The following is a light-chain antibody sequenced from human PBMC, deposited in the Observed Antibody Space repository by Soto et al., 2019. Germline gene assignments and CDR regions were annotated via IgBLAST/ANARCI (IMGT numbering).Light chain of an antibody. Sequence: QSVLTQPPSVSGATGQRVTISCTGSSSNIGAGFDVHWYQKLPGTAPKLLIYDNNNRPSGVPDRFSGSKSGTSASLAITGLQAEDEADYFCQSYDNTLSAYVVFGGGTKLTVL. CDR1: SSNIGAGFD. J-gene: IGLJ2*01. V-gene: IGLV1-40*01. CDR2: DNN. CDR3: QSYDNTLSAYVV.